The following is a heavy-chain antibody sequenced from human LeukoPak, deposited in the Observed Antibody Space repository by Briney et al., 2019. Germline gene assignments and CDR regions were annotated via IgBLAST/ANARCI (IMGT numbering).Heavy chain of an antibody. CDR3: ASRNWNGGVDY. Sequence: SETLSLTCAVYGGSFSGYYWSWIRLPPGKGLEWIGEINHSGSANYNPSLKSRVTISVDTSKNQFSLKLSSVTAADTAVYYCASRNWNGGVDYWGQGTLVTVSS. J-gene: IGHJ4*02. V-gene: IGHV4-34*01. CDR2: INHSGSA. D-gene: IGHD1-1*01. CDR1: GGSFSGYY.